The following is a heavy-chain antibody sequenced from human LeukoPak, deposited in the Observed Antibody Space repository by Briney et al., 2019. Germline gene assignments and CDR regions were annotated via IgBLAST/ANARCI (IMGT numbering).Heavy chain of an antibody. CDR1: GGSFSGYY. CDR2: INHSGST. D-gene: IGHD6-13*01. V-gene: IGHV4-34*01. Sequence: PSETLSLTCAVSGGSFSGYYWSWIRQPPGKGLEWIGEINHSGSTNYNPSLKSRVTISVDTSKNQFSLKLSSVTAADTAVYYCARGRRRYSSTLNWFDPWGQGTLVTVSS. CDR3: ARGRRRYSSTLNWFDP. J-gene: IGHJ5*02.